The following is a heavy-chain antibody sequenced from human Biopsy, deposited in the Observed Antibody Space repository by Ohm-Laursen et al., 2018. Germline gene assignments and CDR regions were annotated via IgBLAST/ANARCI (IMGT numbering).Heavy chain of an antibody. J-gene: IGHJ4*01. Sequence: TLSLTCSASGSSIRTFDYYWGWVRQPPGKGLEWIGCVFYSGTTYYNPSLKRWVAISQDESNKQFSQTLTSVTARDSADYYCAQIYFYDLGSSDFFFDVWGHGTPVAVSS. CDR3: AQIYFYDLGSSDFFFDV. CDR1: GSSIRTFDYY. V-gene: IGHV4-39*01. CDR2: VFYSGTT. D-gene: IGHD3-10*01.